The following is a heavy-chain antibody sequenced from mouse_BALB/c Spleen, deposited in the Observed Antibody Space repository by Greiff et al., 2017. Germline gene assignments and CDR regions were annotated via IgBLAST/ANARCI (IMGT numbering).Heavy chain of an antibody. V-gene: IGHV4-1*02. Sequence: EVKLLESGGGLVQPGGSLKLSCAASGFDFSRYWMSWVRQAPGKGLEWIGEINPDSSTINYTPSLKDKFIISRDNAKNTLYLQMSKVRSEDTALYYCARPKLDSSGYDAYWGQGTLVTVSA. CDR3: ARPKLDSSGYDAY. J-gene: IGHJ3*01. CDR2: INPDSSTI. D-gene: IGHD3-2*01. CDR1: GFDFSRYW.